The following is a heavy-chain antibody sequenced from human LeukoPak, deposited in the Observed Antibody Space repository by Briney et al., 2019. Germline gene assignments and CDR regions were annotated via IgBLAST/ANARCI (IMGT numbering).Heavy chain of an antibody. Sequence: ASVKVSCKASGYTFTDYYMHWVRQAPGQGLEWMGWINPHSGGTNYAQKFQGRVTMTEDTSTDTAYMELSSLRSEDTAVYYCATESGTMIRGVYGRHFDYWGQGTLVTVSS. J-gene: IGHJ4*02. D-gene: IGHD3-10*01. CDR3: ATESGTMIRGVYGRHFDY. CDR1: GYTFTDYY. CDR2: INPHSGGT. V-gene: IGHV1-2*02.